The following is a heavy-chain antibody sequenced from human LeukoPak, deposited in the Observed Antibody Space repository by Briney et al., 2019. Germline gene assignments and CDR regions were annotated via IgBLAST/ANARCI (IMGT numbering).Heavy chain of an antibody. J-gene: IGHJ4*02. D-gene: IGHD2-8*02. CDR2: ISGSGGGT. CDR1: GFTFNSYA. Sequence: QPGGSLRLSCAASGFTFNSYAMTWVRLAPGKGLEWVSTISGSGGGTYYADSVKGRFTISRDNSKNTLFLQMNSLRAEDTAIYYCAKDISTGRWNYFDCWGQGTLVTVFS. V-gene: IGHV3-23*01. CDR3: AKDISTGRWNYFDC.